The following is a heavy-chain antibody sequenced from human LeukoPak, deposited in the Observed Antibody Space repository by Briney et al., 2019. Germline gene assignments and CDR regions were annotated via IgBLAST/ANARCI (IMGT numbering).Heavy chain of an antibody. CDR3: AKGLRTGVGPYMGYHYYMDV. CDR1: GFTFSSYS. Sequence: GGSLRLSCAASGFTFSSYSMNWVRQAPGKGLEWVSSISSSSSYIYYADSVKGRSTISRDNSYNTVSLQMNSLRDEDTGVYYCAKGLRTGVGPYMGYHYYMDVWGKGATVTVSS. D-gene: IGHD3-16*01. J-gene: IGHJ6*03. CDR2: ISSSSSYI. V-gene: IGHV3-21*04.